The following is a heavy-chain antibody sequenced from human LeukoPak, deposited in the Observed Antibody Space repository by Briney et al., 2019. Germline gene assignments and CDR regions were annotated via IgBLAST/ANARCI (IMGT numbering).Heavy chain of an antibody. D-gene: IGHD3-22*01. CDR2: IYHSGST. CDR3: ARTPIYYFDNSGYYN. Sequence: PSGTLSLTCAVSGGSISSSNWWSWVRQPPGKGLEWIGEIYHSGSTNYNPSLKSRVTISVDTSKKQFSLRLSSVTAADTAVYYCARTPIYYFDNSGYYNWGQGTLVTVSS. CDR1: GGSISSSNW. V-gene: IGHV4-4*02. J-gene: IGHJ4*02.